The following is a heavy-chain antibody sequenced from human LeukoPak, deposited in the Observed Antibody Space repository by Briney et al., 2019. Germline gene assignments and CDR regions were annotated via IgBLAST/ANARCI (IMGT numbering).Heavy chain of an antibody. CDR3: ARPVEMATMYYFDY. CDR1: GYIFTSYW. D-gene: IGHD5-24*01. J-gene: IGHJ4*02. Sequence: GESLKISCKGSGYIFTSYWIGWVRQMPGKGLEWMGIIYPGDSDTRYSSSFQGQVTISADKSISTAYLQWSSLKASDTAMYYCARPVEMATMYYFDYWGQGTLVTVSS. CDR2: IYPGDSDT. V-gene: IGHV5-51*01.